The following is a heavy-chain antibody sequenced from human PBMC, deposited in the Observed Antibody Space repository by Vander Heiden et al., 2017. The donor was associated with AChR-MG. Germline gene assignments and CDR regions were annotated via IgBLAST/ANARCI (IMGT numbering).Heavy chain of an antibody. CDR2: ITDSGRRT. Sequence: EVQLLESGGGLVQPGGSLRLSCEASGFPFSTYAMSWVRLAPGKGLEWVSRITDSGRRTFYADSVKGRFTISRDNSKNTLYMQMNSMRGEDTAIYYCAKDTTHVWGIFDYWGQGTLVTVSS. CDR1: GFPFSTYA. J-gene: IGHJ4*02. V-gene: IGHV3-23*01. D-gene: IGHD3-16*01. CDR3: AKDTTHVWGIFDY.